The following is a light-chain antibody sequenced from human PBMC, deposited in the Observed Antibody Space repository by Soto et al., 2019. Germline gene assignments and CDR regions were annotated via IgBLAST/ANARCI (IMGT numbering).Light chain of an antibody. CDR1: RSDIGAYNF. CDR3: GSYTPGAHLYV. J-gene: IGLJ1*01. CDR2: DVN. Sequence: QSALTQPASVSGSPGQSITISCTGSRSDIGAYNFVSWYQHHPGKAPKLIFYDVNDRPSGVSNRFSGSMSGNTASLTISGLRAGDDADYYGGSYTPGAHLYVFGTGTKRTGL. V-gene: IGLV2-14*03.